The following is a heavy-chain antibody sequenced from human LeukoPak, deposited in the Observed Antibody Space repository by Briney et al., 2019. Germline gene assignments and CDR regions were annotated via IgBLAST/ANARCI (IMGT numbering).Heavy chain of an antibody. CDR1: RFTFSTYA. V-gene: IGHV3-23*01. CDR3: ARGGMFYPMAV. Sequence: GGSLRLSCAASRFTFSTYAMSWVRQAPGKGLERVSAITDSGGVTFYADSVKGRFTISRDNSKNTLYLQMNSLRVEDTAEYYCARGGMFYPMAVWGQGTTVTVSS. J-gene: IGHJ6*02. D-gene: IGHD3-10*02. CDR2: ITDSGGVT.